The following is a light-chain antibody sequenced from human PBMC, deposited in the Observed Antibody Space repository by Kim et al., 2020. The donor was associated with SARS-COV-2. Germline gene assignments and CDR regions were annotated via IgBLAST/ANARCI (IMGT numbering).Light chain of an antibody. CDR1: QSISNY. Sequence: SASVGDRVTITCRASQSISNYLNWYQQKPGKAPKVLIYAASSLQSGVPSRFSGSGSGTDFTLTISSLQPEDFATYYCQQSYSTPYTFGQGTKLEI. J-gene: IGKJ2*01. CDR3: QQSYSTPYT. V-gene: IGKV1-39*01. CDR2: AAS.